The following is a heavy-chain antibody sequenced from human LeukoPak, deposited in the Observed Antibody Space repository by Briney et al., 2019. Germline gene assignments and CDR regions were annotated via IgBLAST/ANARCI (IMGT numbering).Heavy chain of an antibody. CDR1: RYTFTGYY. D-gene: IGHD6-13*01. J-gene: IGHJ6*03. CDR2: ITPNSGGT. V-gene: IGHV1-2*02. Sequence: ASVKVSCKASRYTFTGYYMNWVRHAPGQELEWMGWITPNSGGTNYAQKFQGRVTMTRDTSISTADMQLSRLRSDDHAANYCSRVGGRIAAAGTGWKGYYYYMDVWGKGTTVTVSS. CDR3: SRVGGRIAAAGTGWKGYYYYMDV.